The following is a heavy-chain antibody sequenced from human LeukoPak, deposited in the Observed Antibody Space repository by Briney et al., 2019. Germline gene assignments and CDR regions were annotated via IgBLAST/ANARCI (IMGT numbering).Heavy chain of an antibody. CDR3: ARESRVWFGESPQGIDY. CDR2: MNPNSGNT. V-gene: IGHV1-8*01. CDR1: GYTFTIYD. J-gene: IGHJ4*02. D-gene: IGHD3-10*01. Sequence: ASVKISCKASGYTFTIYDINWVRQATGQGLEWMGWMNPNSGNTGYAQKFQGRVNMTRNTSISTAYMELSSLRSEDTAVYYCARESRVWFGESPQGIDYWGQGTLVTVSS.